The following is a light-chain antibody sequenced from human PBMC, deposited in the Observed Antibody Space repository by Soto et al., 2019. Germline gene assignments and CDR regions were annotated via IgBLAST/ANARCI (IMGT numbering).Light chain of an antibody. J-gene: IGKJ1*01. V-gene: IGKV1-9*01. Sequence: DIQLTQSPSFLSASVGDRVTITCRDSQGIGSFLAWYQQKPGKAPRLLIYSASTLQSGVSFRFSGSGSGTEFTLTISSLQSEDFATYYCQQFNSYPPTFGQGTKVEIK. CDR1: QGIGSF. CDR2: SAS. CDR3: QQFNSYPPT.